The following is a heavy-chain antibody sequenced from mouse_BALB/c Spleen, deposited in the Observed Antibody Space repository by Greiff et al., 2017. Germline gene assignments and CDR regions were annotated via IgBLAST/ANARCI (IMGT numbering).Heavy chain of an antibody. J-gene: IGHJ3*01. CDR3: ARQDGPFAY. D-gene: IGHD1-2*01. CDR2: ISSGGSYT. V-gene: IGHV5-6*01. Sequence: EVKLMESGGDLVKPGGSLKLSCAASGFTFSSYGMSWVRQTPDKRLEWVATISSGGSYTYYPDSVKGRFTISRDNAKNTLYLQMSSLKSEDTAMYYCARQDGPFAYWGQGTLVTVSA. CDR1: GFTFSSYG.